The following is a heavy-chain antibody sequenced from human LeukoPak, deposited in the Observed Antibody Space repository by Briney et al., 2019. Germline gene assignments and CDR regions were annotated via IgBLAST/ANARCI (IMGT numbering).Heavy chain of an antibody. D-gene: IGHD2-2*01. J-gene: IGHJ4*02. V-gene: IGHV3-11*04. Sequence: GGSLRLSCAASGFTFSDYYMSWIRQAPGKGLEWVSYISSSGSTIYYADSVKGRFTISRDNAKNSLYLQMNSLRAEDTAVYYCARDWRYCSSTSCLYYFDYWSQGTLVTVSS. CDR1: GFTFSDYY. CDR3: ARDWRYCSSTSCLYYFDY. CDR2: ISSSGSTI.